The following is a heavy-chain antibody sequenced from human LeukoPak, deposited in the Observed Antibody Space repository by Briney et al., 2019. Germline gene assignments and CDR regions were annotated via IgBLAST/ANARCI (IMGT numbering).Heavy chain of an antibody. V-gene: IGHV4-59*01. Sequence: SETLSLTCTVSGSSISSYYWSWIRQPPGKGLEWIGYIYYSGSTNYNPSLKSRVTISVDTSKNQFSLKLSSVTAADTAVYYCARDLSAAGTRRYFDYWGQGTLVTVSS. CDR2: IYYSGST. D-gene: IGHD6-13*01. CDR1: GSSISSYY. J-gene: IGHJ4*02. CDR3: ARDLSAAGTRRYFDY.